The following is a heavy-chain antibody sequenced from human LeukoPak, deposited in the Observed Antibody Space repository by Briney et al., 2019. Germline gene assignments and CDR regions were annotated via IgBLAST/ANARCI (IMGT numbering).Heavy chain of an antibody. CDR1: GFTFSMYG. J-gene: IGHJ4*02. V-gene: IGHV3-30*19. CDR2: ISHDGSHK. Sequence: EPGGSLRLSCAASGFTFSMYGMHWVRQAPGKGLEWVADISHDGSHKYYAASVKGRFTISRDNPKNTLFLQMNSPRPEDTAVYYCARDIAFDGTRPPDYWGQGTLVTVSS. D-gene: IGHD3-3*02. CDR3: ARDIAFDGTRPPDY.